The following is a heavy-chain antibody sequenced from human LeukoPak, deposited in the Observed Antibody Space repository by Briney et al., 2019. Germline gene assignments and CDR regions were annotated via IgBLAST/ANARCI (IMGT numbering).Heavy chain of an antibody. CDR3: ARGALYESSSSDY. J-gene: IGHJ4*02. Sequence: GGSLRLSCAASGFTFNKYAMHWVRQAPGKGPEWVALISYDGSNEYYADSVKGRFTISRDNAKNTLYLQMNSLRDEDTAVYYCARGALYESSSSDYWGQGTLVTVSS. D-gene: IGHD6-13*01. CDR2: ISYDGSNE. CDR1: GFTFNKYA. V-gene: IGHV3-30*04.